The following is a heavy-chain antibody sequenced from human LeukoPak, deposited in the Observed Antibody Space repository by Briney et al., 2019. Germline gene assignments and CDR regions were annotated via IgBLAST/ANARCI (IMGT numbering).Heavy chain of an antibody. CDR1: GYTFTSYA. CDR2: INTNTGNP. D-gene: IGHD3-9*01. Sequence: ASVKVSCKASGYTFTSYAMNWVRQAPGQGLEWMGWINTNTGNPTYAQGFTGRFVFSLDTSVSTAYLQISSLKAEDTAVYYCARVRMNGYDILTGYYDYWGLGTLVTVSS. J-gene: IGHJ4*02. CDR3: ARVRMNGYDILTGYYDY. V-gene: IGHV7-4-1*02.